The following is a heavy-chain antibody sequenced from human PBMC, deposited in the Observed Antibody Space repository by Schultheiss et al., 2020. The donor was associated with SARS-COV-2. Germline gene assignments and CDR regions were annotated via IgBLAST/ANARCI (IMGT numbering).Heavy chain of an antibody. J-gene: IGHJ5*02. D-gene: IGHD3-22*01. Sequence: GESLKISCKGSGYSFTNSWIGWVRQMPGKGLEWMGIIYPGDSDTRYSPSFQGQVTISADKSISTAYLQWSSLKASDTAMYYCARRASGYNTMGWFDPWGQGTLVTVSS. CDR3: ARRASGYNTMGWFDP. V-gene: IGHV5-51*01. CDR1: GYSFTNSW. CDR2: IYPGDSDT.